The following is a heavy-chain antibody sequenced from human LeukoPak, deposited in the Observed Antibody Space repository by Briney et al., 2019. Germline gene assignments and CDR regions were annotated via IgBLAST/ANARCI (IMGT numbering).Heavy chain of an antibody. CDR1: GGSISSGGYY. CDR2: IYYSGST. Sequence: SETLSLTCTVSGGSISSGGYYWSWIRQPPGKGLEWIGYIYYSGSTYYNPSLKSRVTISVDTSKNQFSLKLSSVTAADTAVYYCAGYGSGSYYNPQESFNWFDPWGQGTLVTVSS. J-gene: IGHJ5*02. D-gene: IGHD3-10*01. V-gene: IGHV4-30-4*01. CDR3: AGYGSGSYYNPQESFNWFDP.